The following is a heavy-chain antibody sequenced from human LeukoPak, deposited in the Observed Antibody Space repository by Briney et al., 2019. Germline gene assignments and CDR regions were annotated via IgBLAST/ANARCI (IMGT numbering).Heavy chain of an antibody. D-gene: IGHD3-22*01. CDR1: GFTFSSYG. J-gene: IGHJ3*02. CDR3: ARDRPLYYYDSSDAFDI. CDR2: IWHDGSNK. Sequence: PGRSLRLSCAASGFTFSSYGMHWVRQAPGKGLEWVAVIWHDGSNKYYADSVKGRFTISRDNSKNTLYLQMNSLRAEDTAVYYCARDRPLYYYDSSDAFDIWGQGTMVTVSS. V-gene: IGHV3-33*01.